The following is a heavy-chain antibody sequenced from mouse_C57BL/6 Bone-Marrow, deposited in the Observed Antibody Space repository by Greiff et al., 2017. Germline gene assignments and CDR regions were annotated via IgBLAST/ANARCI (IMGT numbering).Heavy chain of an antibody. D-gene: IGHD1-1*01. CDR2: IDPEDGET. Sequence: VQLQQSGAELVKPGASVKLSCTASGFNIKDYYMHWVKQRTEQGLEWIGRIDPEDGETKYAPKFKGKATITADTSSNTAYLQISSLTSEDTAVYYCASYGSHYAMDYWGQGTSVTVSS. J-gene: IGHJ4*01. CDR1: GFNIKDYY. CDR3: ASYGSHYAMDY. V-gene: IGHV14-2*01.